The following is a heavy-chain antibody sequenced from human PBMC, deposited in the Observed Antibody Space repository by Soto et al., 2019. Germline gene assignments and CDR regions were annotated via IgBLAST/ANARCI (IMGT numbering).Heavy chain of an antibody. CDR2: VSAYNRNT. Sequence: QVQLVQSGAEVKKPGASVKVSCKASGYTFANYGITWVRQAPGQGLEWMGWVSAYNRNTNYAQKFEDRVTMTTDTSTGTAYLELKSLRSDDTATYFCARARHWEPLPYWGQGTQVTVSS. J-gene: IGHJ4*02. CDR1: GYTFANYG. D-gene: IGHD1-26*01. CDR3: ARARHWEPLPY. V-gene: IGHV1-18*04.